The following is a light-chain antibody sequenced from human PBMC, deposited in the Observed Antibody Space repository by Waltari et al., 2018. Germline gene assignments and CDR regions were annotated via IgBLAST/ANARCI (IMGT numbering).Light chain of an antibody. CDR2: ENS. CDR1: NIGSEI. Sequence: SYVLTQPPSVSVAPGQTARISGGGSNIGSEIVHWYQQKPGQAPVLVVYENSDRPHGTPGRFSGSNSGDPATVTISRVEAGDEADYYWQLWDSGSGQTWVFGGGTKLTVL. J-gene: IGLJ3*02. V-gene: IGLV3-21*02. CDR3: QLWDSGSGQTWV.